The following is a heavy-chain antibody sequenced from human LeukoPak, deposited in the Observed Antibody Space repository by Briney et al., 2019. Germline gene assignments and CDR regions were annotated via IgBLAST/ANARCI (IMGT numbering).Heavy chain of an antibody. Sequence: GRSLRLSCAASGFTFDDHAMHWVRQAPGKGLEWVSGISWNSGSIGYGDSVKGRFTISGDNAKNSLYLQMNSLRAEDTALYYCAKEGAYGDSTHWGPGTLVTVSS. CDR2: ISWNSGSI. V-gene: IGHV3-9*01. D-gene: IGHD4-17*01. CDR1: GFTFDDHA. CDR3: AKEGAYGDSTH. J-gene: IGHJ4*02.